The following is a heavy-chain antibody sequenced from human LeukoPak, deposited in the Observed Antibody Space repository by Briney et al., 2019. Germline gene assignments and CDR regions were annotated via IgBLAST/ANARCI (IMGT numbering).Heavy chain of an antibody. CDR3: VRDRGTYRPIDY. J-gene: IGHJ4*02. Sequence: GGSLRLSCGASGFTFTTHWIHWVRQAPGKGLVWVSRIKPDGSDTNYADSVKGRFTISRDNAKNTVYLQMNSLRAEDTAIYYCVRDRGTYRPIDYWGQGTLVTVSS. D-gene: IGHD1-26*01. V-gene: IGHV3-74*01. CDR2: IKPDGSDT. CDR1: GFTFTTHW.